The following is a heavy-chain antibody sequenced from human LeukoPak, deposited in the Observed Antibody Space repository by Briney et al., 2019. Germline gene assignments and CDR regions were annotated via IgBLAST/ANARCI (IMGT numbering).Heavy chain of an antibody. J-gene: IGHJ4*02. CDR1: GFTDSSNY. V-gene: IGHV3-66*02. D-gene: IGHD6-13*01. CDR2: IYSGGST. CDR3: ARSRGIAAAGPPDY. Sequence: GGSLRLSCAASGFTDSSNYMSWVRQAPGKGLEWVSVIYSGGSTYYADSVKGRFTISRDNSKNTLYLQMNSLRAEDTAVYYCARSRGIAAAGPPDYWGQGTLVTVSS.